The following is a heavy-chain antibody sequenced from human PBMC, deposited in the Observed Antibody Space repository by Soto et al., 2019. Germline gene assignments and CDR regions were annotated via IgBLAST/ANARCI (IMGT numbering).Heavy chain of an antibody. CDR3: ARLQWELPRGYYYYYGMDV. CDR2: IWYDGSNK. V-gene: IGHV3-33*01. Sequence: PGGSLRLSCAASGFTFSSYGMHWVRQAPGKGLEWVAVIWYDGSNKYYADSVKGRFTISRDNSKNTLYLQMNSLRAEDTAVYYCARLQWELPRGYYYYYGMDVWGQGTTVTVS. D-gene: IGHD1-26*01. CDR1: GFTFSSYG. J-gene: IGHJ6*02.